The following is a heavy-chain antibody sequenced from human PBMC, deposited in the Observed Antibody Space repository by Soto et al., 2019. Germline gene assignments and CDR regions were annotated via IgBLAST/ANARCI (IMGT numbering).Heavy chain of an antibody. J-gene: IGHJ5*02. CDR1: GASISSGVYY. CDR3: ARLGYCSNTDCGPVGP. Sequence: QVQLQESGPGLVKLSQTLSLTCTVSGASISSGVYYWSWIRQHPGKGLEWIGYMFYSGSTYYNPSLKSRVTMSLDTSKNKFSLTLSSVTAADTAVYYCARLGYCSNTDCGPVGPWGQGILATVSS. CDR2: MFYSGST. V-gene: IGHV4-31*03. D-gene: IGHD2-2*01.